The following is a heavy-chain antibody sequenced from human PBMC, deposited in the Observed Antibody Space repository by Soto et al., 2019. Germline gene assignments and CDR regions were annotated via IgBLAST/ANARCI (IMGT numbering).Heavy chain of an antibody. J-gene: IGHJ3*02. CDR1: GFTFSSYA. CDR3: AKDRWYYGSGSYYNDISLDAFDI. V-gene: IGHV3-23*01. Sequence: GGSLRLSCAASGFTFSSYAMSWVRQAPGKGLEWVSAISGSGGSTYYADSVKGRFTISRDNSKNTLYLQMNSLRAEDTAVYYCAKDRWYYGSGSYYNDISLDAFDIWGQGTMVTVS. D-gene: IGHD3-10*01. CDR2: ISGSGGST.